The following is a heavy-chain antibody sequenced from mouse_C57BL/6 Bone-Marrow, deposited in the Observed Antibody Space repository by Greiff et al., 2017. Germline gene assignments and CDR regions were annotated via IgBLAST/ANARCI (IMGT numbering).Heavy chain of an antibody. V-gene: IGHV1-81*01. CDR1: GYTFTSYG. CDR3: ARRALLRSYWYFDV. D-gene: IGHD1-2*01. Sequence: QVQLQQSGAELARPGASVKLSCKASGYTFTSYGISWVKQRTGQGLEWIGEIYPRSGNTYYNEKFKGKATLTADKSSSTAYMELRSLTSEDSAVYFGARRALLRSYWYFDVWGTGTTVTVSS. CDR2: IYPRSGNT. J-gene: IGHJ1*03.